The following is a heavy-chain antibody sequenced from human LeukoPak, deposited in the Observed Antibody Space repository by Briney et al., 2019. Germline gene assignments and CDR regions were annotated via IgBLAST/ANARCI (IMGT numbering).Heavy chain of an antibody. D-gene: IGHD3-10*01. J-gene: IGHJ6*03. V-gene: IGHV3-64*01. CDR3: ARGFRDMDV. CDR1: GFTFSSYA. CDR2: INGNGGST. Sequence: GGSLRLSCAASGFTFSSYAMNWVRQAPGKGLEYVSAINGNGGSTYYANSVKGRFTISRDNSKSTLYLQMGRLRAEDMAVYYCARGFRDMDVWGKGTTVTVSS.